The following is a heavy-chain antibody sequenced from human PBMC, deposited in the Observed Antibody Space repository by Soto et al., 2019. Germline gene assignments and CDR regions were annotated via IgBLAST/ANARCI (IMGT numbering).Heavy chain of an antibody. CDR1: GGTFSSYA. Sequence: ASVKVSCKASGGTFSSYAISWVRQAPGQGLEWMGGIIPIFGTANYAQKFQGRVTITADESTSTAYMELSSLRSEDTAVYYCARSSAEAAIHPDIIRNYYYYYMDVWGKGTTVTVSS. D-gene: IGHD2-2*01. CDR3: ARSSAEAAIHPDIIRNYYYYYMDV. CDR2: IIPIFGTA. V-gene: IGHV1-69*13. J-gene: IGHJ6*03.